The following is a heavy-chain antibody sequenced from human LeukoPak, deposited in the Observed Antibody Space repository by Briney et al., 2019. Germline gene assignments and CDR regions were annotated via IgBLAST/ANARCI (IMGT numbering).Heavy chain of an antibody. CDR1: GFTFSNYA. V-gene: IGHV3-23*01. CDR2: ISGSGAYT. D-gene: IGHD6-13*01. Sequence: GGSLRLSCAASGFTFSNYAMSWVRQAPGKGLEWVSAISGSGAYTYYADSVKGRLTISRDNSKNTLYLQMNSLRAEDTAVYYCAKDDGLAAAGTSFNYWGQGTLVTVSS. CDR3: AKDDGLAAAGTSFNY. J-gene: IGHJ4*02.